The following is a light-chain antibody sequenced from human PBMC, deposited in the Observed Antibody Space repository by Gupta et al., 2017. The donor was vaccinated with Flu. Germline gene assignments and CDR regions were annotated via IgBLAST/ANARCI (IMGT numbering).Light chain of an antibody. CDR3: QQSDSTPYT. V-gene: IGKV1-39*01. CDR1: QSISSY. CDR2: AAS. Sequence: PSSLSASVGDRVTITCRASQSISSYLNWYQQKPGKAPKLLIYAASSLQSGVPSRFSGSGSGTDFTLTISRLQPEDFATYYCQQSDSTPYTFGQGTKLEIK. J-gene: IGKJ2*01.